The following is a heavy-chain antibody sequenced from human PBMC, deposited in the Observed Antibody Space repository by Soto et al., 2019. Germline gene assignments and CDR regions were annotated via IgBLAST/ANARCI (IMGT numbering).Heavy chain of an antibody. CDR2: IHHDGGT. CDR3: ARERTGGFSLGY. Sequence: QVQLQESGPGLVKPSETLSLTCTVSGGSVSSNWWSWVRQPPGKGLEWIVEIHHDGGTNYNTSLKSPVSISLVNSKTQFSMEVTSVTAADTTLYYCARERTGGFSLGYLGQRTLVTVSS. D-gene: IGHD3-16*01. J-gene: IGHJ4*02. CDR1: GGSVSSNW. V-gene: IGHV4-4*02.